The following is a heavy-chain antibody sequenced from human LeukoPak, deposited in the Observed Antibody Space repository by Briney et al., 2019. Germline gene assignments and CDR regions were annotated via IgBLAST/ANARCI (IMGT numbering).Heavy chain of an antibody. Sequence: ASVNVSCKASGYIFTGYYMHWVRQAPGQGLEWMGWINPNSGVTNYAHKFQGRVTMTRDTSINTVYMELSSLRSDDTAVYYCARDASGYDPWGQGTLVTVSS. V-gene: IGHV1-2*07. CDR2: INPNSGVT. CDR1: GYIFTGYY. D-gene: IGHD5-12*01. CDR3: ARDASGYDP. J-gene: IGHJ5*02.